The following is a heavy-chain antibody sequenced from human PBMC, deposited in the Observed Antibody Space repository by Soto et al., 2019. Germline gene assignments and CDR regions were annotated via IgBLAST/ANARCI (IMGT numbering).Heavy chain of an antibody. J-gene: IGHJ6*02. Sequence: QVQLQESGPGLVKPSETLSLTCTVSGGSVNNYNFYWTWVRQPPGKALVWLGYILSIGSTNYNPSLESSVTISVYTPMNQSSLGLRAVTAADTAVYYCAGWEVAMDVWGQGTTFTVSS. CDR2: ILSIGST. CDR1: GGSVNNYNFY. D-gene: IGHD1-26*01. CDR3: AGWEVAMDV. V-gene: IGHV4-61*01.